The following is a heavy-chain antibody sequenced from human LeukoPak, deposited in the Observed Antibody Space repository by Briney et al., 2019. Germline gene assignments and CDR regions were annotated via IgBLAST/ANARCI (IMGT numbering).Heavy chain of an antibody. J-gene: IGHJ6*02. Sequence: GGSLRLSCAASGFTFSSYSMNWVRQAPGKGLEWVAVISYDGSNKYYADSVKGRFTISRDNSKNTLYLQMNSLRAEDTAVYYCASQSTSCYDPLAFIHLGCPNGMDVWGQGTTVTVSS. CDR2: ISYDGSNK. CDR3: ASQSTSCYDPLAFIHLGCPNGMDV. V-gene: IGHV3-30*03. D-gene: IGHD2-2*01. CDR1: GFTFSSYS.